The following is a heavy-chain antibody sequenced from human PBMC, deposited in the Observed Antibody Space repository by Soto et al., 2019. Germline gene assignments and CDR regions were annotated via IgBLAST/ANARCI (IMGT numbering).Heavy chain of an antibody. J-gene: IGHJ6*02. V-gene: IGHV3-21*01. CDR3: ARDWNPASTQYYGSGSYYRPGGFYYGMDV. D-gene: IGHD3-10*01. Sequence: GGSLRLSCAASGFTFSSYSMNWVRQAPGKGLEWVSSISSSSSYIYYADSVKGRFTISRDNAKNSLYLQMNSLRAEDTAVYYCARDWNPASTQYYGSGSYYRPGGFYYGMDVWGQGTTVTVSS. CDR1: GFTFSSYS. CDR2: ISSSSSYI.